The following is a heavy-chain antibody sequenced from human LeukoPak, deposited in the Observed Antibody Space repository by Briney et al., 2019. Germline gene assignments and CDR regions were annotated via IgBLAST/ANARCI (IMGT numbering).Heavy chain of an antibody. CDR1: GYSFTSYW. D-gene: IGHD3-10*01. V-gene: IGHV5-51*01. CDR2: IYPGDSDT. J-gene: IGHJ4*02. Sequence: GESLKISCKGSGYSFTSYWIGWVRQMPGKGLEWMGIIYPGDSDTRYSPSFQGQVTISADKSISTAYLQWSSLKASDTAMYYCARLPLGAFGEVLNFDSWGQGILVTVSS. CDR3: ARLPLGAFGEVLNFDS.